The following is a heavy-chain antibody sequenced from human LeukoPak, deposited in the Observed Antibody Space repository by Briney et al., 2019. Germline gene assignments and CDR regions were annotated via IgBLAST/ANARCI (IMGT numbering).Heavy chain of an antibody. V-gene: IGHV1-69*01. Sequence: GASVKVSCKASGGTFSSYAISWVRQAPGQGLEWMGGIIPIFGTANYAQKFQGRVTITADESTSTAYMELSSLRSEDTAVYYCASLSGGYLRVAYYFDYWGQGTLVTVSS. D-gene: IGHD1-26*01. CDR1: GGTFSSYA. CDR3: ASLSGGYLRVAYYFDY. CDR2: IIPIFGTA. J-gene: IGHJ4*02.